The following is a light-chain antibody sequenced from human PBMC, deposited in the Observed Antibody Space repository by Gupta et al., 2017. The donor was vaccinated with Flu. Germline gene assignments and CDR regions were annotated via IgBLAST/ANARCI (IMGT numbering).Light chain of an antibody. CDR3: DPPDTSRNDLV. J-gene: IGLJ2*01. Sequence: QSVLTQPPSVSAAPGQKVTISCSGSSSNIGNNYVSWSQQLPGTAPKLLIYDNNKRRSGIPDRFSGSKSATSATINITWLQTGEAADYYYDPPDTSRNDLVFGGGTKLTVL. V-gene: IGLV1-51*01. CDR2: DNN. CDR1: SSNIGNNY.